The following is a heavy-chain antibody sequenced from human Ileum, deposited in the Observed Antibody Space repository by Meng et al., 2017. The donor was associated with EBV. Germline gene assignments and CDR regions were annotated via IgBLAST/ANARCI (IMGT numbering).Heavy chain of an antibody. V-gene: IGHV4-30-4*01. Sequence: QATGPVSGPGLVHPSQTLSLTCTGSGGSISSSNYYWSWIRQAPGEGLEWSGHIYNSGSTYYNPSIKSRITISVDTSKNRFALKLSSVTAADTAVYYCARGQKGYFDLWGRGTLVTVSS. CDR3: ARGQKGYFDL. J-gene: IGHJ2*01. CDR1: GGSISSSNYY. CDR2: IYNSGST.